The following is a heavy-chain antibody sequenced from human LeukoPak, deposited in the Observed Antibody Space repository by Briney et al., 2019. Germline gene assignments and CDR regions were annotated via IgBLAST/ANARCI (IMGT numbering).Heavy chain of an antibody. Sequence: GGSLRLSCAASGFTFSSYSMNWVRQAPGKGLEWVAAISTTSGNIYYADSVKGRFTISRDNAMNSLYLQMNSLRVEDTALYYCARRAPSHDFDDWGQGTLVTVSS. CDR3: ARRAPSHDFDD. CDR2: ISTTSGNI. V-gene: IGHV3-21*01. J-gene: IGHJ4*02. CDR1: GFTFSSYS.